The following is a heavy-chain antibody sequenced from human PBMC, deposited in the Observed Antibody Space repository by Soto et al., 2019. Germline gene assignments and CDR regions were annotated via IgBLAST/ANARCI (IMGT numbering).Heavy chain of an antibody. J-gene: IGHJ5*02. Sequence: SETLSLTCTFSGGSISTYYWSWIRQPPGKGLEWIGYIYYSGSTNFNPSLKSRVTISVDTSKNQFSLKLSSVTAADTAVYYCARAFGGFGSGTYYASWGQGTLVTVSS. D-gene: IGHD3-10*01. CDR1: GGSISTYY. CDR2: IYYSGST. CDR3: ARAFGGFGSGTYYAS. V-gene: IGHV4-59*01.